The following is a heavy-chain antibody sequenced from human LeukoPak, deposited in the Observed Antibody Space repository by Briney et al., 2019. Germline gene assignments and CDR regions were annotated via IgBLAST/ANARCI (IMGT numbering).Heavy chain of an antibody. CDR3: ARGRQQRNYYYYYMDV. CDR2: INAGNGNT. Sequence: ASVKVSCKASGYTFISYAMHWVRQAPGQRLEWMGWINAGNGNTKYSQEFQGRVTITRDTSASTAYMELSSLRSEDMAVYYCARGRQQRNYYYYYMDVWGKGTTVTVSS. D-gene: IGHD6-13*01. J-gene: IGHJ6*03. CDR1: GYTFISYA. V-gene: IGHV1-3*03.